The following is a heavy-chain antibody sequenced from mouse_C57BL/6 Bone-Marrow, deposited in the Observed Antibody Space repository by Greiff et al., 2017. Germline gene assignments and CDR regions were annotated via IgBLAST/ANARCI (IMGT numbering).Heavy chain of an antibody. CDR2: ISSGGSYT. Sequence: EVKLVESGGDLVKPGGSLKLSCAASGFTFSSYGMSWVRQTPDKRLEWVATISSGGSYTYYPDSVKGRFTISRDNAKNTLYLQMSSLKSEDTAMYYCARQTHYYYYFDYWGQGTTLTVSS. CDR1: GFTFSSYG. J-gene: IGHJ2*01. CDR3: ARQTHYYYYFDY. D-gene: IGHD1-2*01. V-gene: IGHV5-6*01.